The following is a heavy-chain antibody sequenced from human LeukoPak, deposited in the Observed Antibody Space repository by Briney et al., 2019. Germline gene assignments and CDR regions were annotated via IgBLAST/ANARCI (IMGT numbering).Heavy chain of an antibody. CDR1: GFTFSSYW. CDR2: IKQDGSEK. V-gene: IGHV3-7*03. D-gene: IGHD6-19*01. J-gene: IGHJ6*03. CDR3: ARDRAVAGYYYMDV. Sequence: PGGSLRLSCAASGFTFSSYWMSWVRQAPGKGLEWVANIKQDGSEKYYVDSVKGRFTISRDNAKNSLYLQMNSLRAEDTALYYCARDRAVAGYYYMDVWGKGTTVTVSS.